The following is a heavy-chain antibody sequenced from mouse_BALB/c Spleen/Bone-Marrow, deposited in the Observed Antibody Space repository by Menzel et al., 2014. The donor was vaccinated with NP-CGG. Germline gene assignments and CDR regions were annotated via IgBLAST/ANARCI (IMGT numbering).Heavy chain of an antibody. CDR2: ISNGGGTT. D-gene: IGHD1-2*01. V-gene: IGHV5-12-2*01. CDR1: GFTFSNYT. CDR3: ARRYDYGYGPFAY. Sequence: EVKLVESGGGLVQPGGSLKLSCAASGFTFSNYTMSWIRQTPEKRLEWVAYISNGGGTTYYPDTVKGRFIISRDSAKNTLYLQMSSLKSEDTAMYYCARRYDYGYGPFAYWGQGTLVTVSA. J-gene: IGHJ3*01.